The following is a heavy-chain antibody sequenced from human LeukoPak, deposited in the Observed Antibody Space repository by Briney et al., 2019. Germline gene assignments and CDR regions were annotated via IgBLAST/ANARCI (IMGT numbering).Heavy chain of an antibody. D-gene: IGHD4-17*01. V-gene: IGHV3-48*02. CDR3: ARDMYYGDYEIDY. J-gene: IGHJ4*02. CDR2: ITSSSSTI. Sequence: GGSLRLSCAASGFTFSSYNMNWVRQAPGKGLEWVSYITSSSSTIYYADSVKGRFTISRDNAKNSLFLQMNSLRDEDTAVYYCARDMYYGDYEIDYWGQGTLVTASS. CDR1: GFTFSSYN.